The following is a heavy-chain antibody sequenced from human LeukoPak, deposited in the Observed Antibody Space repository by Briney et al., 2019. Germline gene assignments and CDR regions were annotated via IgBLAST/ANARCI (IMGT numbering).Heavy chain of an antibody. CDR1: GFTFNSYA. D-gene: IGHD1-26*01. Sequence: GGSLRLSCAASGFTFNSYAMTWVRQAPEKGLEWVSSIIDSGINTHYGDSVKGRFTISRDNSKNTLYLQMNSLRAEDTAVYYCAKGSRGSYDYWGQGTLVTVSS. V-gene: IGHV3-23*01. J-gene: IGHJ4*02. CDR2: IIDSGINT. CDR3: AKGSRGSYDY.